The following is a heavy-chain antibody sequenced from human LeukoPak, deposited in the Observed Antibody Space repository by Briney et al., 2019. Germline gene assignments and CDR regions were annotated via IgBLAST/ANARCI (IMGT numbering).Heavy chain of an antibody. V-gene: IGHV1-24*01. J-gene: IGHJ5*02. CDR1: GYTLTELS. CDR3: ETPPYSSGWYDWFDP. Sequence: GASVKVSCKVSGYTLTELSMHWVRQAPGKGLEWMGGFDPEDGETIYAQKFQGRVTMTEDTSTDTAYMELSSLRSEDTAVYYCETPPYSSGWYDWFDPWGQGTLVTVSS. D-gene: IGHD6-19*01. CDR2: FDPEDGET.